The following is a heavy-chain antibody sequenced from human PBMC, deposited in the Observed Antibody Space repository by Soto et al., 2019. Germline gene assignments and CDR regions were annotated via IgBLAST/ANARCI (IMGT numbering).Heavy chain of an antibody. Sequence: QVQLVESGGGVVQPGGSLRLSCAPSGFIFSSYGMHWVRQAPGKGLEWVAVIRYDGSNKYYADSVKGRFTISRDNSKNTLYLQMNSLRAEDTAVYYCARVKQGRDGYDSPFDYWGQGTLVTVSS. CDR2: IRYDGSNK. CDR1: GFIFSSYG. J-gene: IGHJ4*02. D-gene: IGHD5-12*01. V-gene: IGHV3-33*01. CDR3: ARVKQGRDGYDSPFDY.